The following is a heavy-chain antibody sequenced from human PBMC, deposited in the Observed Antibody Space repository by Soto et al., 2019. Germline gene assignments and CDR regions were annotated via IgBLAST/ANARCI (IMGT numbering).Heavy chain of an antibody. D-gene: IGHD3-22*01. V-gene: IGHV1-69*02. CDR1: GGTFSSYT. J-gene: IGHJ6*02. Sequence: VKVSCKASGGTFSSYTISWVRQAPGQGLEWMGRIIPILGIANYAQKFQGRVTITADKSTSTAYMELSSLRSEDTAVYYCATYYYDSSGYYNYYYGMDVWGQGTTVTVSS. CDR3: ATYYYDSSGYYNYYYGMDV. CDR2: IIPILGIA.